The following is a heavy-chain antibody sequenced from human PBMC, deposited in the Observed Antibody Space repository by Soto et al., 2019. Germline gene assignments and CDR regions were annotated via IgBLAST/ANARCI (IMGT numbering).Heavy chain of an antibody. Sequence: QVPVVESGGGVVQPGRSLRLSCAASGFTFNSYAMHWVRQAPGKGLEWVAVISSDGSRKYYADSVKGRLTISRDNTKNTLYLQMNSLRAEDAAIYYCAKGQHCSSTSCYFYYYGVDVWGQGTTVAVSS. CDR2: ISSDGSRK. V-gene: IGHV3-30*18. D-gene: IGHD2-2*01. CDR1: GFTFNSYA. CDR3: AKGQHCSSTSCYFYYYGVDV. J-gene: IGHJ6*02.